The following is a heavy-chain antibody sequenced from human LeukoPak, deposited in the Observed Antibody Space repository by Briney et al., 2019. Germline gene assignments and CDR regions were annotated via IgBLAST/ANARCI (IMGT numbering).Heavy chain of an antibody. Sequence: GESLKISCKGSGYSFTSYWIGWVRQMPGKGLEWMGIIYPGDSDTRYSPSFQGQVTISADKSTSTAYLQWSSLKASDTAMYYCARQAAYSSGWSTGDYWGQGTLVTVSS. CDR3: ARQAAYSSGWSTGDY. CDR1: GYSFTSYW. V-gene: IGHV5-51*01. CDR2: IYPGDSDT. J-gene: IGHJ4*02. D-gene: IGHD6-19*01.